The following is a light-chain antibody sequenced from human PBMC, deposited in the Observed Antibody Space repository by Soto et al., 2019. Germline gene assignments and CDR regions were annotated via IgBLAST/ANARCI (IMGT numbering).Light chain of an antibody. CDR3: AAWDDSLNSLV. CDR2: SNN. Sequence: VLTQPPSASGTPGQRVTISCSGSSYNIGSNTVNWYQQLPGTAPKLLIYSNNQRPSGVPDRFSGSKSGTSASLAISGLQSEDEADYYCAAWDDSLNSLVFGGGTKVTVL. CDR1: SYNIGSNT. J-gene: IGLJ2*01. V-gene: IGLV1-44*01.